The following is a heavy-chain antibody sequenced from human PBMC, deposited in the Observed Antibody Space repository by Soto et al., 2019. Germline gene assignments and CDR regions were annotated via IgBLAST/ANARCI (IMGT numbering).Heavy chain of an antibody. V-gene: IGHV1-18*01. D-gene: IGHD3-22*01. CDR3: ARDKSLGYYDSSGYSPMDY. Sequence: ASVKVSCKASGYTFTSYGISWVRQAPGQGLEWMGWISAYNGNTNYAQKLQGRVTMTTDTSTSTAYMELRSLRSDDTAVYYCARDKSLGYYDSSGYSPMDYWGQGTLVNVSS. CDR2: ISAYNGNT. J-gene: IGHJ4*02. CDR1: GYTFTSYG.